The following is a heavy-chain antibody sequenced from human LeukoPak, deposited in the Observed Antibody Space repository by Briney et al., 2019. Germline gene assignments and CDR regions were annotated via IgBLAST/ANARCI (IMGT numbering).Heavy chain of an antibody. CDR2: IYYSGST. D-gene: IGHD5-12*01. CDR3: AREYSAFDY. J-gene: IGHJ4*02. Sequence: SETLSLTCTVSGDPISTSSDYKWTWIRQPPRKGLEWIGYIYYSGSTNYNPSLQSRVTISVDTSNNQFSLKLTSVTAADTAVYYSAREYSAFDYWGQGTLVTVSS. CDR1: GDPISTSSDY. V-gene: IGHV4-61*08.